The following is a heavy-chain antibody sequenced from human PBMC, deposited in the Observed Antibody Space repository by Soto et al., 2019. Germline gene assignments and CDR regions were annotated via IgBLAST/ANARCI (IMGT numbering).Heavy chain of an antibody. J-gene: IGHJ6*02. CDR1: GGSISSYY. D-gene: IGHD3-3*01. CDR2: IYYSGST. CDR3: ARSLEAIFGVPDV. Sequence: QVQLQESGPGLVKPSETLSLTCTVPGGSISSYYWSWFRQPPGKGLKWIGYIYYSGSTNYNPSLKSRVTMSVDTSKDQFSLKLSSVTAADTAVYYCARSLEAIFGVPDVWGQGTTVTVSS. V-gene: IGHV4-59*01.